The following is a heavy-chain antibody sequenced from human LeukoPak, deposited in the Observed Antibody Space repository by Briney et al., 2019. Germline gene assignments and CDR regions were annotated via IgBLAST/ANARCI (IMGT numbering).Heavy chain of an antibody. V-gene: IGHV4-31*03. D-gene: IGHD3-22*01. CDR2: IYYSGST. CDR1: GGSISSGGYY. Sequence: SQTLSLTCTVSGGSISSGGYYWCWIRQHPGKGLEWIGYIYYSGSTYYNPSLKSRVTISVDTSKNQFSLKLSSVTAADPAVYYCAREGYYYYSSGYYLFDYWGQGTLVTVSS. J-gene: IGHJ4*02. CDR3: AREGYYYYSSGYYLFDY.